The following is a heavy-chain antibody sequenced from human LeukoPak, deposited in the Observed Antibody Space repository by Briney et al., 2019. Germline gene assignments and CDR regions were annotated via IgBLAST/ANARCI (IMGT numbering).Heavy chain of an antibody. V-gene: IGHV1-69*13. CDR1: GGTFISYA. CDR3: ARDFHCSGGSCSSGYDY. J-gene: IGHJ4*02. Sequence: ASVKVSCKASGGTFISYANSWVRQAPGQGLEWMGGIIPIFGTPNYAQKFQGRVTITADESTSTAYMELSSLRSEDTAVYYCARDFHCSGGSCSSGYDYWGQGTLVTVSS. D-gene: IGHD2-15*01. CDR2: IIPIFGTP.